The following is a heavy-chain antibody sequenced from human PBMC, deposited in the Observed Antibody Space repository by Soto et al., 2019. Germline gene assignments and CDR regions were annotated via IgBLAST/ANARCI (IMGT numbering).Heavy chain of an antibody. Sequence: SVKVSCKASGGTFSSYAISWVRQAPGQGLEWMGGIIPIFGTANYAQKFQGRVTMTADESTSTAYMELRSLRSDDTAVYYCARISYDILTGYYYYGMDVWGQGTTVTVSS. D-gene: IGHD3-9*01. CDR3: ARISYDILTGYYYYGMDV. J-gene: IGHJ6*02. CDR2: IIPIFGTA. CDR1: GGTFSSYA. V-gene: IGHV1-69*13.